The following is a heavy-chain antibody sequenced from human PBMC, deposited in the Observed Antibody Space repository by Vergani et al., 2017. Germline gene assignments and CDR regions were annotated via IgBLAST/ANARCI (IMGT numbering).Heavy chain of an antibody. CDR3: ARTLGYCSGDSCYSGIPGVDYYYGLDV. D-gene: IGHD2-15*01. J-gene: IGHJ6*02. Sequence: QVQLVQSGAEVKNPGASVKVSCKTSGHTSDSYAVSWVRQAPGQGLEWMGWIVPTLNVANYAQNFQGRASITADMSTSTSYMDLSSLRSEDSAVYYCARTLGYCSGDSCYSGIPGVDYYYGLDVWGQGTTVTVSS. CDR2: IVPTLNVA. CDR1: GHTSDSYA. V-gene: IGHV1-69*10.